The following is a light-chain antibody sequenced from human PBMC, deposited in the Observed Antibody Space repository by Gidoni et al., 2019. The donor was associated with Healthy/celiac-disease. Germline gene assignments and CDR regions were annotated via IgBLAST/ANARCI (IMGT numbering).Light chain of an antibody. J-gene: IGKJ1*01. V-gene: IGKV3-15*01. CDR3: QQYNNWPPWT. Sequence: EIVMTQSPATLSVSPGERPTLSCRASQSVCSNLAWYQQKPGKAPRLLIYGASTRAPGIPARCSSSGSGTEFTLTISSLQSEDFAVYYCQQYNNWPPWTFXQXTKVEIK. CDR1: QSVCSN. CDR2: GAS.